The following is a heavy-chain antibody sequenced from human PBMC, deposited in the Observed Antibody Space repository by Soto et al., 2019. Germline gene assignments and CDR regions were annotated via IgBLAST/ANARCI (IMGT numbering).Heavy chain of an antibody. V-gene: IGHV1-69*13. CDR1: GGTFSSYA. J-gene: IGHJ4*02. Sequence: GASVKVSCKASGGTFSSYAISWVRQAPGQGLEWMGGIIPIFGTANYAQKFQGRVTITADESTSTAYMELRSLRSEDTAVYYCARARNYYILTGYYPFDYWGQGTLVTVSS. CDR3: ARARNYYILTGYYPFDY. D-gene: IGHD3-9*01. CDR2: IIPIFGTA.